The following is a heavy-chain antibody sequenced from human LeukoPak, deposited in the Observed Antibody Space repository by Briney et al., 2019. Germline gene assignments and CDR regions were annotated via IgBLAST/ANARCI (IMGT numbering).Heavy chain of an antibody. CDR1: GFTFSSYS. CDR2: IIISGSYI. Sequence: GGSLRLSCAASGFTFSSYSMNWVRQAPGKGLELVSSIIISGSYIYYADSVKGRFTISRDNAKNSLYLQMNSLRAEDPAVYYCATAQSVRAVRGMAKILKINAEYYFDYWGQGTLVTVSS. CDR3: ATAQSVRAVRGMAKILKINAEYYFDY. D-gene: IGHD5-24*01. V-gene: IGHV3-21*01. J-gene: IGHJ4*02.